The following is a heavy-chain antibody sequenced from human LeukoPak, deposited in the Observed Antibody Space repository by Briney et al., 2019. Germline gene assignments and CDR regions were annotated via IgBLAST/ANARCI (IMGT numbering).Heavy chain of an antibody. J-gene: IGHJ4*02. CDR3: ARAGLATIGY. D-gene: IGHD5-12*01. Sequence: PSETLSLTCTVSGGSISSYYWSWIRQPPGKGLEWIGYIYYSGSTNYNPSLKSRVTISVDTSKNQFSLKLSSVTAADTAVYYCARAGLATIGYWGQGTLVTASS. V-gene: IGHV4-59*01. CDR2: IYYSGST. CDR1: GGSISSYY.